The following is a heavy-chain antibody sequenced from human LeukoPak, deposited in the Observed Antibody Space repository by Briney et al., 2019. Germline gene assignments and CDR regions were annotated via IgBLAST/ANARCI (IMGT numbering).Heavy chain of an antibody. CDR2: IIPIFDTA. V-gene: IGHV1-69*05. J-gene: IGHJ4*02. CDR3: AKGPLASLELTGNNDY. Sequence: GASVKVSCKASGGTFSSYAISWVRQAPGQGLEWMGGIIPIFDTANYAQKFQGRVTITTDESSSTAYMELSSLRSEDTAVYYCAKGPLASLELTGNNDYWGQGTLVTVSS. CDR1: GGTFSSYA. D-gene: IGHD1-20*01.